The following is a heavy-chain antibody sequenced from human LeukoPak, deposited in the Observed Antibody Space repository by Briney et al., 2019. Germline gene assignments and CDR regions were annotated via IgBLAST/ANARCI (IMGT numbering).Heavy chain of an antibody. Sequence: PSETLSLTCAVSGGSISSGGYSWSWIRQPPGKGLEWIGYIYHSGSTYYNPSLKSRVTISVERSKNQFSLKLSSVTAADTAVYYCARVRSGYDPFFDYWGQGTLVTVSS. J-gene: IGHJ4*02. CDR1: GGSISSGGYS. CDR2: IYHSGST. CDR3: ARVRSGYDPFFDY. V-gene: IGHV4-30-2*01. D-gene: IGHD5-12*01.